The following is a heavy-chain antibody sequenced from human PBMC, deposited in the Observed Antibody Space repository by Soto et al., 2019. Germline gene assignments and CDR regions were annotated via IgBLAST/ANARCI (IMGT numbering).Heavy chain of an antibody. J-gene: IGHJ5*02. CDR1: GGSINSISYF. Sequence: SETLSLTCSVSGGSINSISYFWGWVRQPPGKGLEWIGSIYYSGSTYYNPSLRSRVTISVDTSKNQFSLKLSSVTAADTAVFYCARHYSSGSRNWFDPWGQGTLVTVSS. V-gene: IGHV4-39*01. D-gene: IGHD6-19*01. CDR2: IYYSGST. CDR3: ARHYSSGSRNWFDP.